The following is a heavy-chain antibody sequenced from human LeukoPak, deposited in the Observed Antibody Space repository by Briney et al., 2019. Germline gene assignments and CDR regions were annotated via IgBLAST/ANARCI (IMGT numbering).Heavy chain of an antibody. D-gene: IGHD6-6*01. CDR1: GGTFISYA. CDR2: IIPIFGTA. J-gene: IGHJ4*02. CDR3: ARARDSSSSPGVVFDY. V-gene: IGHV1-69*05. Sequence: SVKVSCKASGGTFISYAISWVRQAPGQGLEWMGGIIPIFGTANYAQKFQGRVTITTDESTSIAYMELSSLRSEDTAVYYCARARDSSSSPGVVFDYWGQGTLVTVSS.